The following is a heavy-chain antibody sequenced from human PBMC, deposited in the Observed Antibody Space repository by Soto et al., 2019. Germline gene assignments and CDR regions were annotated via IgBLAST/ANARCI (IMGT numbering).Heavy chain of an antibody. Sequence: PSETLSLTCAVSGGSISSGGYSWSWIRQPPGKGLEWIGYIYHSGSTYYNPSLKSRVTISVDRSKNQFSLKLSSVTAADTAVYYCARVGGYCSSTSCYAPFDYWGQGTLVTVSS. J-gene: IGHJ4*02. CDR1: GGSISSGGYS. CDR3: ARVGGYCSSTSCYAPFDY. D-gene: IGHD2-2*01. CDR2: IYHSGST. V-gene: IGHV4-30-2*01.